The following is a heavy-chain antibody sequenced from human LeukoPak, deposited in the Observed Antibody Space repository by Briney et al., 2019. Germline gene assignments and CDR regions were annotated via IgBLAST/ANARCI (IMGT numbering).Heavy chain of an antibody. CDR1: GGTFSSYA. CDR2: IIPVLGTA. V-gene: IGHV1-69*13. J-gene: IGHJ6*03. CDR3: ARGLAARRLYYYYMDV. D-gene: IGHD6-6*01. Sequence: SVKVSCKASGGTFSSYAISWVRQAPGQGLEWMGGIIPVLGTANYAQKFQGRVTITADGSTSTAYMELSSLRSEDTAVYYCARGLAARRLYYYYMDVWGKGTTVTVSS.